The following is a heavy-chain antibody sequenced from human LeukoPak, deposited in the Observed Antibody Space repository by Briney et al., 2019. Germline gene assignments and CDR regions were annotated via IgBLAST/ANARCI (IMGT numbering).Heavy chain of an antibody. Sequence: GGSLRLSCAASGFTFSSYSMNWVRQAPGKGLEWVSYISSSSTIYYADSVKGRFTISRDNAKNSLYLQMNSLRAEDTAVYYCAREDYGDYAPRFDYWGQGTLVTVSS. J-gene: IGHJ4*02. CDR3: AREDYGDYAPRFDY. V-gene: IGHV3-48*01. D-gene: IGHD4-17*01. CDR2: ISSSSTI. CDR1: GFTFSSYS.